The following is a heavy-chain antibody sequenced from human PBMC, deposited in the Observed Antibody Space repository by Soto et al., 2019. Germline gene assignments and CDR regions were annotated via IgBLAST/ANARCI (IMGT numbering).Heavy chain of an antibody. J-gene: IGHJ6*03. CDR2: IYYSGST. V-gene: IGHV4-59*01. D-gene: IGHD5-18*01. CDR1: GGSISSYY. Sequence: SETLSLTCTVSGGSISSYYWSWIRQPPGKGLEWIGYIYYSGSTNYNPSLKSRVTISVDTSKNQFSLKLSSVTAADTAVYYCARLGYSYGYTDYYYYYYMDVWGKGTTVTVSS. CDR3: ARLGYSYGYTDYYYYYYMDV.